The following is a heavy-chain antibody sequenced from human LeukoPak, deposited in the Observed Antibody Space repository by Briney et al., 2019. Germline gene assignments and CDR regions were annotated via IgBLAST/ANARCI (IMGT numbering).Heavy chain of an antibody. Sequence: GASVKVSCKASGYTFTSYGIGWVRQAPGQGLEWMGWISAYNGNTNYAQKLQGRVTMTTDTSTSTAYMELRSLRSDDTAVYYCARDTRMLGYCSGGSCYFRYWGQGTLVTVSS. V-gene: IGHV1-18*01. J-gene: IGHJ4*02. CDR1: GYTFTSYG. D-gene: IGHD2-15*01. CDR2: ISAYNGNT. CDR3: ARDTRMLGYCSGGSCYFRY.